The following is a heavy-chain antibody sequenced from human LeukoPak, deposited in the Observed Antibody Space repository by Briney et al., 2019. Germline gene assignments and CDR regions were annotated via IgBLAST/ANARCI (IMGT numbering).Heavy chain of an antibody. CDR1: GFTFSSYG. CDR2: IRYDGSNK. D-gene: IGHD3-9*01. V-gene: IGHV3-30*02. Sequence: GGSLRLSCAASGFTFSSYGMHWVRQAPGKGLEWVAFIRYDGSNKYYADSMKGRFTISRDNSKNTLYLQMNSLRAEDTAVYYCAKDISVTGPNNWFDPWGQGTLVTVSS. J-gene: IGHJ5*02. CDR3: AKDISVTGPNNWFDP.